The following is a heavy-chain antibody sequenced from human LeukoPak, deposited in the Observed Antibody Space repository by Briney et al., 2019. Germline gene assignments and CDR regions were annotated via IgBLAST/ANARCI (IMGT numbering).Heavy chain of an antibody. CDR2: MYYNGSM. Sequence: SETLSFTCTVSGGSISSHYWSWIRQPPGKGLEWIGYMYYNGSMNYNPSLKSRVTISADTSKNQFSLKLSSVTAADTAVYYCASRYGSGSYGFDYWGQGTLVTVSS. CDR1: GGSISSHY. J-gene: IGHJ4*02. D-gene: IGHD3-10*01. V-gene: IGHV4-59*11. CDR3: ASRYGSGSYGFDY.